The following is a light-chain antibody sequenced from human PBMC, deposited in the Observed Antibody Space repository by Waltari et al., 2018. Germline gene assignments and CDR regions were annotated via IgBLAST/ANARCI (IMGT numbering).Light chain of an antibody. J-gene: IGLJ1*01. CDR3: CSYAGLGIYV. CDR1: SSDVGNYNI. CDR2: EVT. V-gene: IGLV2-23*02. Sequence: QSGLTQPASVSGSPGQSITISCTGTSSDVGNYNIVSWYQQYPGKDPKLRVYEVTRRTSGVSDRCSGSKSGNTASLTISGLQSEDEADYYCCSYAGLGIYVFGTGTKVTVL.